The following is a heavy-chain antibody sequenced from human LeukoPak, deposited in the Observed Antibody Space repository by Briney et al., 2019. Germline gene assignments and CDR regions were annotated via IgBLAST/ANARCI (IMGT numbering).Heavy chain of an antibody. CDR3: AKDSNYYGSGSFLDY. V-gene: IGHV3-9*03. D-gene: IGHD3-10*01. Sequence: GGSLRPSCAASGFTFDDYAMHWVRQAPGKGLEWVSGISWNSGSIGYADSVKGRFTISRDNAKNSLYLQMNSLRAEDMALYYCAKDSNYYGSGSFLDYWGQGTLVTVSS. J-gene: IGHJ4*02. CDR1: GFTFDDYA. CDR2: ISWNSGSI.